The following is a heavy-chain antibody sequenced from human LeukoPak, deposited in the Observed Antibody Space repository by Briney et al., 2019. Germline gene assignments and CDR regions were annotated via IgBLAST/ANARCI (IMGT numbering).Heavy chain of an antibody. Sequence: GGSLRLSCAASGFTFHNNGMSWVRQAPGKGLEWVSAISGSSRSTYHADSVKGRFTVSRDNSKNTLYLQMNSLRAEDTAVYYCAKGAGGASGSYLDYWGQGTLVTVSS. CDR1: GFTFHNNG. J-gene: IGHJ4*02. CDR3: AKGAGGASGSYLDY. V-gene: IGHV3-23*01. CDR2: ISGSSRST. D-gene: IGHD1-26*01.